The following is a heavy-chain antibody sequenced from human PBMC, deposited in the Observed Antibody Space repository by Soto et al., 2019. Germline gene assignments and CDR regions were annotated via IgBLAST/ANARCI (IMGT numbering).Heavy chain of an antibody. CDR3: ARRKGSDHYGVDV. CDR2: IYHSGTT. Sequence: QVQLQESGPGLVKPSGTLSLTCGVSGDSITSTNWWSWVRQPPGRGLEWIGEIYHSGTTHYNPSLKSRINILLDESKNQLCLNTSSVTAADTAVYYCARRKGSDHYGVDVWGQGTTVSVFS. CDR1: GDSITSTNW. V-gene: IGHV4-4*02. J-gene: IGHJ6*02.